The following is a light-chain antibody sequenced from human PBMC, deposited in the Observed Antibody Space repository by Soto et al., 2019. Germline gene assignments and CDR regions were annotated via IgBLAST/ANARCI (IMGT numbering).Light chain of an antibody. V-gene: IGKV1-33*01. CDR3: QQYNSVPFT. Sequence: DIQMTQSPSSLSASVGDRVTIACQASQDIGNYLSWFQHKPGKAPKLLIYDASNLETGVPSRFSGSGSGTHFTFTISSLQSEDIATYYCQQYNSVPFTFGPGTTVDIK. J-gene: IGKJ3*01. CDR1: QDIGNY. CDR2: DAS.